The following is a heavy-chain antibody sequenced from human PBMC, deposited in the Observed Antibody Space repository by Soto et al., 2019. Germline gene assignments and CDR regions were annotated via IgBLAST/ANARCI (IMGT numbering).Heavy chain of an antibody. V-gene: IGHV3-23*01. CDR1: GFTFSSFA. CDR3: ACEYSYACHY. Sequence: EVQLLESGGGLVQPGGSLRLSCAVSGFTFSSFAMSWVRQAPGKGLEWVSVISSSGGTTYYADSVKGRFTISRDNSKNTLYLQMNSLRAEDTAVYFCACEYSYACHYWGQEILVTVSS. J-gene: IGHJ4*02. D-gene: IGHD3-16*01. CDR2: ISSSGGTT.